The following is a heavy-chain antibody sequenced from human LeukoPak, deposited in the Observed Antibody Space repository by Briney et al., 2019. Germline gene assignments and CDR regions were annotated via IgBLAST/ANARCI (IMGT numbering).Heavy chain of an antibody. D-gene: IGHD3-10*01. CDR2: IYYTGST. CDR1: GGSVTSGGFY. Sequence: PSETLSLTCSVSGGSVTSGGFYSGWLRQPPGKGPEWIATIYYTGSTYYNPSLKSRLTISIDTSKNQFSLRMTSVTATDTAVYHCARHSGSGSESRPFDPWGQGTLVTVSS. V-gene: IGHV4-39*01. CDR3: ARHSGSGSESRPFDP. J-gene: IGHJ5*02.